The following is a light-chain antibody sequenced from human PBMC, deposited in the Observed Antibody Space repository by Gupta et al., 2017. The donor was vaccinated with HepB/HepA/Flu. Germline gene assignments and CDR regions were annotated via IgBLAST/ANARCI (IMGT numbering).Light chain of an antibody. CDR1: SSNIGNNF. CDR2: DDN. V-gene: IGLV1-51*01. J-gene: IGLJ3*02. CDR3: GTWDSSRAAAL. Sequence: QSVLPQPPSVSAAPGQKVTISCSGTSSNIGNNFVSWYQHLPGTAPRLLIYDDNKRPSGIPDRFSGSKSVTSATLAITGLQTGDEAAYYGGTWDSSRAAALFGGGTKLTVL.